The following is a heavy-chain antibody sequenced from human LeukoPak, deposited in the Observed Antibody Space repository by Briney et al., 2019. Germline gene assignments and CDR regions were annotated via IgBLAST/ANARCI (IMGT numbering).Heavy chain of an antibody. CDR2: IYHSGST. J-gene: IGHJ4*02. CDR1: GYSISSGYY. Sequence: PSETLSLTCAVSGYSISSGYYWGWIRQPPGKGLEWIGSIYHSGSTYYNPSLKSRVTISVDTSKNQFSLKLSSVTAADTAVYYCASQRPGYYYDSSGYQSPVDYWGQGTLVTVSS. CDR3: ASQRPGYYYDSSGYQSPVDY. D-gene: IGHD3-22*01. V-gene: IGHV4-38-2*01.